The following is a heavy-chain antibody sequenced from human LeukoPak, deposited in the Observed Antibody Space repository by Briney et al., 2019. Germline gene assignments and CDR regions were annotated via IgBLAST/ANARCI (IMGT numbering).Heavy chain of an antibody. J-gene: IGHJ6*03. Sequence: GGSLRLSCTADGFTFDDYAMHWVRQAPGKGLEWVSLISWDGGSTYYAVSVKGRFTISRDNSKNSLYLQMNSLRAEDTALYYCAKDSGMAAWGYMDVWGKGTTVTVSS. CDR1: GFTFDDYA. CDR2: ISWDGGST. D-gene: IGHD6-13*01. CDR3: AKDSGMAAWGYMDV. V-gene: IGHV3-43D*03.